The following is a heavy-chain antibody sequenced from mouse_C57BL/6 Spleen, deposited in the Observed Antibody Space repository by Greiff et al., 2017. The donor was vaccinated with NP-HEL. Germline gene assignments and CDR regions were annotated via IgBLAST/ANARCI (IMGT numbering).Heavy chain of an antibody. CDR3: ARGPYYYGSSPYYFGY. CDR1: GYAFSSYW. D-gene: IGHD1-1*01. Sequence: VQLQQSGAELVKPGASVKISCKASGYAFSSYWMNWVKQRPGKGLEWIGQIYPGDGDTNYNGKFKGKATLTADKSSSTAYMQLSSLTSEDSAVYFCARGPYYYGSSPYYFGYWGQGTTLTVSS. J-gene: IGHJ2*01. V-gene: IGHV1-80*01. CDR2: IYPGDGDT.